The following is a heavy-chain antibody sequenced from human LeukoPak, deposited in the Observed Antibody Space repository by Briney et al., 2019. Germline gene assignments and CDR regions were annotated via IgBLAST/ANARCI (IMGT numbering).Heavy chain of an antibody. CDR3: AKGGGVAGGYHFDY. J-gene: IGHJ4*02. V-gene: IGHV3-23*01. CDR1: GFTFTSYA. D-gene: IGHD6-19*01. CDR2: ISVTGGST. Sequence: GGSLRLSCTASGFTFTSYAMSWVRQAPEKGLEWVSAISVTGGSTYYAGSVKGRFTISRDNSKNTLYLQMNSLRAEDTALYYCAKGGGVAGGYHFDYWGQGTLVTVSS.